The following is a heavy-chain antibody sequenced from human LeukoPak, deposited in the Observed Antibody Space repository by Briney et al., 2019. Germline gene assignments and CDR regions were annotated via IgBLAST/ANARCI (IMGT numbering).Heavy chain of an antibody. CDR1: GLVFTNDG. CDR2: IYSGDSDT. Sequence: PGVGRQSSCQGSGLVFTNDGIVWVGPMPGKGMGWRGVIYSGDSDTRYSPSLQGPVTTPADKSITTAYLQWSSLKDSDTAIYYCARQDAIAYGSGRDYYYGMDVWGQGTTVTVSS. V-gene: IGHV5-51*01. CDR3: ARQDAIAYGSGRDYYYGMDV. J-gene: IGHJ6*02. D-gene: IGHD3-10*01.